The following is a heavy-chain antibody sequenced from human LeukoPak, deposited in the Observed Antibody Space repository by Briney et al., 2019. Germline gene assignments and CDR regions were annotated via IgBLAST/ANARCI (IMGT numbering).Heavy chain of an antibody. CDR3: ARGGYSYGRPKFDY. D-gene: IGHD5-18*01. Sequence: SGGSLRLSCAASGFTFDDYAMHWVRQAPGKGLEWVSGISWNSGSIGYADSVKGRFTISRDNAKNSLYLQMNSLRAEDMALYYCARGGYSYGRPKFDYWGQGTLVTVSS. J-gene: IGHJ4*02. V-gene: IGHV3-9*03. CDR2: ISWNSGSI. CDR1: GFTFDDYA.